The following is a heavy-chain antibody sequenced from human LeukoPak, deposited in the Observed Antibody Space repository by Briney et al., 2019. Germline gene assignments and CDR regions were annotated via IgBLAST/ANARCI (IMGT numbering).Heavy chain of an antibody. D-gene: IGHD3-10*01. CDR2: ISAYNGNT. CDR1: GYTFTSYG. V-gene: IGHV1-18*01. J-gene: IGHJ5*02. Sequence: GASVKVSCKASGYTFTSYGISWVRQAPGQGLEWMGWISAYNGNTNYAQKLQGRVTMTTDTSTSTAYMELRSLRSDDTAVYYCARTYYYDSGSYYTAKSGFDPWGQGTLVTVSS. CDR3: ARTYYYDSGSYYTAKSGFDP.